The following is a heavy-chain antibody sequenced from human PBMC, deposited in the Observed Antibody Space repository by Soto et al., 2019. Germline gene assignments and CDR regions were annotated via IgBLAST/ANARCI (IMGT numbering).Heavy chain of an antibody. V-gene: IGHV6-1*01. CDR3: ARLIGNSWLDS. CDR2: TYYRSKWSN. CDR1: GDSVSSNSAT. Sequence: QVQLQQSGPGLVKPSQTLSLTCAISGDSVSSNSATWDWIRQSPSRGLEWLGRTYYRSKWSNDYDVSVKGRXTXNXXTSNNQVSLHLTSVTPDGTAVYYCARLIGNSWLDSWGQGTLVTVSS. J-gene: IGHJ5*01. D-gene: IGHD3-16*01.